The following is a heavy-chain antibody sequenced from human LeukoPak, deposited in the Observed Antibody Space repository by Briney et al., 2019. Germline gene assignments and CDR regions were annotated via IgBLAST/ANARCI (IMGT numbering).Heavy chain of an antibody. V-gene: IGHV1-46*01. CDR1: GYNFTSHY. J-gene: IGHJ6*02. CDR2: IDPSGGIT. Sequence: ASVKVSCKASGYNFTSHYMGWVRQAPGQGLEWMGLIDPSGGITIYAQKFQGRVSMTRDTSTTTVSMELSSLRSEDTAVYYCARSHDNSGYFFYYGLDVWGQGTTVTVSS. D-gene: IGHD3-22*01. CDR3: ARSHDNSGYFFYYGLDV.